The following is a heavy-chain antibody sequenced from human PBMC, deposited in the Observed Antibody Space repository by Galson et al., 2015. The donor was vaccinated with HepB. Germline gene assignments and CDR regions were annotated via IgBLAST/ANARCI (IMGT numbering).Heavy chain of an antibody. J-gene: IGHJ6*03. CDR3: ARLKSRYCSSTSCYSDYYYYYMDV. D-gene: IGHD2-2*02. CDR1: GGTFSSYA. Sequence: SVKVSCKASGGTFSSYAISWVRQAPGQGLEWMGGIIPIFGTANYAQKFQGRVTITADESTSTAYMELSGLRSEDTAVYYCARLKSRYCSSTSCYSDYYYYYMDVWGKGTTVTVSS. CDR2: IIPIFGTA. V-gene: IGHV1-69*13.